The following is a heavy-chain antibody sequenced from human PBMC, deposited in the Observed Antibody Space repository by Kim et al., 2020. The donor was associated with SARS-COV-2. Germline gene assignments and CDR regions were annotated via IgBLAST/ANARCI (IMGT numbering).Heavy chain of an antibody. CDR2: ISYDGSNK. CDR3: AKEIGGYSYGYNYYYGMDV. CDR1: GFTFSSYG. D-gene: IGHD5-18*01. J-gene: IGHJ6*02. V-gene: IGHV3-30*18. Sequence: GGSLRLSCAASGFTFSSYGMHWVRQAPGKGLEWVAVISYDGSNKYYADSVKGRFTISRDNSKNTLYLQMNSLRAEDTAVYYCAKEIGGYSYGYNYYYGMDVWGQGTTVTVSS.